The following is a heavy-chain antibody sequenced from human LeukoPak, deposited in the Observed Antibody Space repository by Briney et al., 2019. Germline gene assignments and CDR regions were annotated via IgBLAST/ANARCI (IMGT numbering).Heavy chain of an antibody. D-gene: IGHD4-11*01. CDR1: GGSISSSNW. Sequence: SETLSLTCAVPGGSISSSNWWSWVRQPPGKGLEWIGEIYHSGSTNYNPSLKSRVTISVDKSKNQFSLKLSSVTAADTAVYYCARIGQSYSPFDYWGQGTLVTVSS. CDR3: ARIGQSYSPFDY. J-gene: IGHJ4*02. CDR2: IYHSGST. V-gene: IGHV4-4*02.